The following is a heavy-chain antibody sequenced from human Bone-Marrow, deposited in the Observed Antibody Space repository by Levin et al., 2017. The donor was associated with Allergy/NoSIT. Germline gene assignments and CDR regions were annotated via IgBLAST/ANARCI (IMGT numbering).Heavy chain of an antibody. CDR1: GFTVSSNY. V-gene: IGHV3-53*01. CDR2: IYSGGST. Sequence: PGGSLRLSCAASGFTVSSNYMSWVRQAPGKGLEWVSVIYSGGSTYYADSVKGRFTISRDNSKNTLYLQMNSLRAEDTAVYYCARAPTTVTRFGAFDIWGQGTMVTVSS. J-gene: IGHJ3*02. D-gene: IGHD4-17*01. CDR3: ARAPTTVTRFGAFDI.